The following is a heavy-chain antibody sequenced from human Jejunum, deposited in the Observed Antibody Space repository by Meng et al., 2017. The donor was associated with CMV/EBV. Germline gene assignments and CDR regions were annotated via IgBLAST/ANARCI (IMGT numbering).Heavy chain of an antibody. CDR3: AREPTYSSGRYVDALDV. CDR1: TFNIYT. CDR2: ISHDGSNK. Sequence: TFNIYTMNWVRQAAGKGLEWVTLISHDGSNKYYADSVKDRFTISRDNSKNTLHLQMNSLRAEDTAVYYCAREPTYSSGRYVDALDVWGQGTTVTVSS. D-gene: IGHD6-13*01. V-gene: IGHV3-30-3*01. J-gene: IGHJ6*02.